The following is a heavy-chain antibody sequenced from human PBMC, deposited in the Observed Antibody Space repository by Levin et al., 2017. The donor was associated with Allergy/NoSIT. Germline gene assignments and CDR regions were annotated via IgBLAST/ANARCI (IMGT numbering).Heavy chain of an antibody. D-gene: IGHD5-12*01. CDR3: ARDSGYANDAFDI. V-gene: IGHV3-66*01. J-gene: IGHJ3*02. CDR1: GFTVSSNY. Sequence: PGGSLRLSCAASGFTVSSNYMSWVRQAPGKGLEWVSVIYSGGSTYYADSVKGRFTISRDNSKNTLYLQMNSLRAEDTAVYYCARDSGYANDAFDIWGQGTMVTVSS. CDR2: IYSGGST.